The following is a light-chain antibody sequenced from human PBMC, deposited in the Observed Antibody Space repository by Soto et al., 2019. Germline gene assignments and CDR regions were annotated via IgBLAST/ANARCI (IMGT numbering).Light chain of an antibody. CDR1: QTIIRY. J-gene: IGKJ3*01. CDR2: AAS. CDR3: QQSYSTLFT. V-gene: IGKV1-39*01. Sequence: DIQMTQSPSSLSASVGDRVTITCRASQTIIRYLNWYQQKPGIAPHLLIYAASSLQSGVPSRFSGSGSGTEFTLAISSLQPEDFATYYCQQSYSTLFTFGPGTKVEIK.